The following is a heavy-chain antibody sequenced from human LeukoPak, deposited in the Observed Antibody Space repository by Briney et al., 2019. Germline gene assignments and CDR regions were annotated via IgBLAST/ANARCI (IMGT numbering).Heavy chain of an antibody. CDR2: ISGSGGST. D-gene: IGHD1-26*01. V-gene: IGHV3-23*01. CDR1: GFTFSSYA. CDR3: AKDIPESRRELLGYFDY. J-gene: IGHJ4*02. Sequence: GGSLRLSCAASGFTFSSYAMSWVRQAPGKGLEWVSAISGSGGSTYYADSVKGRFTISRDNSKNTLYLQMNSLRAEDTAVYYCAKDIPESRRELLGYFDYWGQGTLVTVSS.